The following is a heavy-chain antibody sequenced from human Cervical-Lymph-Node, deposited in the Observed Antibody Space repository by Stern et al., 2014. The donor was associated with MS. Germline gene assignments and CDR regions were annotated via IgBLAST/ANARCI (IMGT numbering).Heavy chain of an antibody. V-gene: IGHV7-4-1*02. CDR3: ARDTHFWSGYSLNWFDP. D-gene: IGHD3-3*02. Sequence: QVQLVQSGSELKKPGASVKVSCKASGYTFTSYAMNWVRQAPGQGLEWMGLINTNTGNPTYSQGCTGRFVFSLDTSVSTAYLQISSLKAEDTAVYYCARDTHFWSGYSLNWFDPWGQGTLVTVSS. CDR1: GYTFTSYA. J-gene: IGHJ5*02. CDR2: INTNTGNP.